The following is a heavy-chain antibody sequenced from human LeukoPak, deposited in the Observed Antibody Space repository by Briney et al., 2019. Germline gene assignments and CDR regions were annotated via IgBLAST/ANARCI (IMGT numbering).Heavy chain of an antibody. CDR1: GFTFSSYE. CDR3: ARLKVAGDY. J-gene: IGHJ4*02. CDR2: ISSSGSTI. V-gene: IGHV3-48*03. D-gene: IGHD6-19*01. Sequence: PGGSLRLSCADSGFTFSSYEMSWVGQAPGKWLEWVSYISSSGSTIYYADSVKGRFTISRDNAKNSLYLQMNSLRAEDTAVYYCARLKVAGDYWGQGTLVPVSS.